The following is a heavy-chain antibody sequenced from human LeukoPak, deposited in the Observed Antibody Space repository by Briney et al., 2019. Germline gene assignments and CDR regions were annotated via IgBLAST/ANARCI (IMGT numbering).Heavy chain of an antibody. J-gene: IGHJ4*02. V-gene: IGHV3-48*03. CDR2: ISSSGSTI. D-gene: IGHD6-13*01. CDR3: AKDPHSSSWYLIDY. Sequence: GGSLRLSCAASGFTFSSYEMNWVRQAPGKGLGWASYISSSGSTIYYADSVKGRFTISRDNSKNTLYLQMNSLRAEDTAVYYCAKDPHSSSWYLIDYWGQETLVTVSS. CDR1: GFTFSSYE.